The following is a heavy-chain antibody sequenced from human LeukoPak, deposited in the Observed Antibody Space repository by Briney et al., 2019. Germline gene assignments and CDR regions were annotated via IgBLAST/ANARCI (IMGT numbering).Heavy chain of an antibody. CDR1: GFTFSSYA. V-gene: IGHV3-21*01. J-gene: IGHJ4*02. CDR3: AREPLD. Sequence: GGSLRLSCAASGFTFSSYAMSWVRQAPGKGLEGVSSISSSGGYIYYADSVRGRFTISRDNANNSLYLQMNSLRVEDTAVYFCAREPLDWGQGTLVTVSS. CDR2: ISSSGGYI.